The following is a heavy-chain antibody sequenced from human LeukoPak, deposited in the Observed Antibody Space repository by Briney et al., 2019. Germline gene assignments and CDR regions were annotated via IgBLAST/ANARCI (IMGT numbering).Heavy chain of an antibody. CDR3: ALMITFGGVFVGDY. Sequence: SVKVSCKASGGTFSSYAISWVRQAPGQGLEWMGGIIPIFGTANYAQKFQGRVTIIADESTSTAYMELSSLRSEDTAVYYRALMITFGGVFVGDYWGQGTLVTVSS. D-gene: IGHD3-16*02. CDR2: IIPIFGTA. V-gene: IGHV1-69*01. CDR1: GGTFSSYA. J-gene: IGHJ4*02.